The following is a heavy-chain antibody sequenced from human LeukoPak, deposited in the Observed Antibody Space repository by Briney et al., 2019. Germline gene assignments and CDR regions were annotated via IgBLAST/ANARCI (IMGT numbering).Heavy chain of an antibody. CDR1: GGSISSYY. Sequence: PSETLSLTCTVSGGSISSYYWSWIRQPPGKGLEWIGYIYYSGSTNYNPSLRSRVTISVDTSKNQFSLKLGSVTAADTAVYYCARDKDDSRVFDYWGQGTLVTVSS. V-gene: IGHV4-59*01. D-gene: IGHD6-13*01. CDR3: ARDKDDSRVFDY. CDR2: IYYSGST. J-gene: IGHJ4*02.